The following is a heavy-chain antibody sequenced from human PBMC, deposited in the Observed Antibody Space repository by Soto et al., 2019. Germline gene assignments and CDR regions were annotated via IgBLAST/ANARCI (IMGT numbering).Heavy chain of an antibody. V-gene: IGHV1-18*01. CDR3: ARDRPSTVYQDIVVVVAARGGDY. CDR2: ISAYNGNT. CDR1: GYTFTSYG. D-gene: IGHD2-15*01. Sequence: ASVKVSCKASGYTFTSYGISWVRQAPGQGLEWMGWISAYNGNTNYAQKLRGRVTMTTDTSTSTAYMELRSLRSDDTAVYYCARDRPSTVYQDIVVVVAARGGDYWG. J-gene: IGHJ4*01.